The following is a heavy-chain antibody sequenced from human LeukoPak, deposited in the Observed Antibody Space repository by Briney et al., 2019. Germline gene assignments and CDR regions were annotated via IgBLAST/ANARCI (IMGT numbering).Heavy chain of an antibody. CDR2: INHSGST. J-gene: IGHJ4*02. Sequence: PSETLSLTCAVYGGSFSGYYWSWIRQPPGKGLEWIGEINHSGSTNYNPSLKSRVTISVDTSKNQFSLKLSSVTAADTAVYYCARGRSDNYTPPDYWGQGTLVTVSS. V-gene: IGHV4-34*01. D-gene: IGHD2-2*02. CDR1: GGSFSGYY. CDR3: ARGRSDNYTPPDY.